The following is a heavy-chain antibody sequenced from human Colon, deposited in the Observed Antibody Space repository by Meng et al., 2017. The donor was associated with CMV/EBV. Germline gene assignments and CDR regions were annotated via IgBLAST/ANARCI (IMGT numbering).Heavy chain of an antibody. D-gene: IGHD3-22*01. CDR3: ARSYSSAYSPCGF. J-gene: IGHJ4*02. CDR2: ISSTGGSI. V-gene: IGHV3-64*01. Sequence: GGSLRLSCAASGFIFSNYAFHWVRQAPGKGLEYVSAISSTGGSIYYAYSVKGRFTVSRDNSKKTLYLQMGSLRSEDMAVYYCARSYSSAYSPCGFWGQGTLVTVSS. CDR1: GFIFSNYA.